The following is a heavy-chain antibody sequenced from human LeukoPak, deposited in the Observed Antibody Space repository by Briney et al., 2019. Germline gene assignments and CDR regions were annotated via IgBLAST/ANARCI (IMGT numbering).Heavy chain of an antibody. J-gene: IGHJ3*02. CDR2: IYYSGST. CDR1: GGSISSGGYY. Sequence: SETLSLTCTVSGGSISSGGYYWSWIRQHPGKGLEWIGYIYYSGSTYYNPSLKSRVTISVDTSKNQFSLKLSSVTAADTAVYYCARVIAAAGIDHDAFDIWGQGTMVTVSS. V-gene: IGHV4-31*03. D-gene: IGHD6-13*01. CDR3: ARVIAAAGIDHDAFDI.